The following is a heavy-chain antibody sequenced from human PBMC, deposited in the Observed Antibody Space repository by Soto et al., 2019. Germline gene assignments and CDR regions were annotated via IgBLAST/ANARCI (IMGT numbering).Heavy chain of an antibody. Sequence: WGPLRLSCTASGIDFRLFAMTWVRQAPGKGLEWVSAISAWIRSTFYADSVKGRFTISRDNANNMVYLQMDNLRVEDSAVYFCAKSFPRVNITTTYCCDAWGQGRTVSVSS. D-gene: IGHD1-1*01. CDR2: ISAWIRST. V-gene: IGHV3-23*01. CDR3: AKSFPRVNITTTYCCDA. J-gene: IGHJ5*02. CDR1: GIDFRLFA.